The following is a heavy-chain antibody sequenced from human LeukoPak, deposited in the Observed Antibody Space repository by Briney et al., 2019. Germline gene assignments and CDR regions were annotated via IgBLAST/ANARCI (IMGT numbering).Heavy chain of an antibody. CDR2: IYYSGST. J-gene: IGHJ3*02. D-gene: IGHD5-18*01. Sequence: PSETLSLTCTVSAGSISDYYWSWIRQPPGKGLEWIGFIYYSGSTNYNPSLKSRVTISVDTSKNQFSLKLSSVTAADTAVYYCACGYSSYAFDIWGQGTMVTVSS. CDR3: ACGYSSYAFDI. CDR1: AGSISDYY. V-gene: IGHV4-59*01.